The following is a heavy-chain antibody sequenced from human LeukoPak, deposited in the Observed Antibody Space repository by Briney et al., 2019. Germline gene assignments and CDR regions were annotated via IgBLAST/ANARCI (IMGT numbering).Heavy chain of an antibody. D-gene: IGHD6-19*01. CDR2: IYYSGST. CDR1: GGSLGSYF. CDR3: ARGRGSGWFYLDY. J-gene: IGHJ4*02. V-gene: IGHV4-59*08. Sequence: PSETLPLTCTVSGGSLGSYFWSWIRQPPGKGREWIGFIYYSGSTNYNPSLKSRVTLSVDTSKNQFSLKLSSVTAADTAMYYCARGRGSGWFYLDYWGQGTLVTVSS.